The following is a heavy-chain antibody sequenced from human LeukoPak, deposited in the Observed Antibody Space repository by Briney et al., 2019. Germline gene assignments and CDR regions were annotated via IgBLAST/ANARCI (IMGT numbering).Heavy chain of an antibody. CDR1: GGTFSSYA. CDR3: VREREGSNSEH. D-gene: IGHD1-26*01. V-gene: IGHV1-69*01. Sequence: ASVKVSCKASGGTFSSYAISWVRQAPGQGLEWMGGIIPIFGTANYAQKFQGRVTITADESTSTAYMELSSLRSEDTAIYYCVREREGSNSEHWGQGTLVTVSS. CDR2: IIPIFGTA. J-gene: IGHJ1*01.